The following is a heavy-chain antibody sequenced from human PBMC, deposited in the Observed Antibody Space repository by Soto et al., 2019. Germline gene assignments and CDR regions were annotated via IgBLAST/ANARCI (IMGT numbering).Heavy chain of an antibody. J-gene: IGHJ5*02. V-gene: IGHV1-69*12. CDR2: IIPIFGTA. CDR3: ARWYWGNSEGFDP. CDR1: GGTFSSYA. Sequence: QVQLVQSGAEVKKPGSSVKVSCKASGGTFSSYAISWVRQAPGQGLEWRGGIIPIFGTANYAQNFQGRVTMPADESTSTAYMELSSLRSEDTAVYYWARWYWGNSEGFDPWGQGTLVTVSS. D-gene: IGHD3-16*01.